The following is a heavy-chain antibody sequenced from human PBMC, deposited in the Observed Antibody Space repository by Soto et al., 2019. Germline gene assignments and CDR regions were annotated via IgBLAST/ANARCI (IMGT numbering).Heavy chain of an antibody. D-gene: IGHD6-13*01. J-gene: IGHJ4*02. Sequence: SETLSLTCAVYGGSFSGYYWSWIRQPPGKGLEWIGEINHSGRTNYNPSLKSRVTISVDTSKNQFSLKLSSVTAADTAVYYCVRGRRYSSRQHWYYFDYWGQGPLVTVSS. CDR3: VRGRRYSSRQHWYYFDY. V-gene: IGHV4-34*01. CDR1: GGSFSGYY. CDR2: INHSGRT.